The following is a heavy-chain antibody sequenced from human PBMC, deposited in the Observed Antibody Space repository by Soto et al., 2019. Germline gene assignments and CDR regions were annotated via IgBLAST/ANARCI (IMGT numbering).Heavy chain of an antibody. CDR3: AKDRYDILTAYYQHWYFDL. V-gene: IGHV3-23*01. CDR1: GFTFANYA. D-gene: IGHD3-9*01. Sequence: GGSLRLSCAASGFTFANYAMSWVRQAPGKGLEWVSAISGSGGGTYYAASVKGRFTISRDNSKNTLYLQMNSLRAEDTAVYYCAKDRYDILTAYYQHWYFDLWGRGTLVTVSS. CDR2: ISGSGGGT. J-gene: IGHJ2*01.